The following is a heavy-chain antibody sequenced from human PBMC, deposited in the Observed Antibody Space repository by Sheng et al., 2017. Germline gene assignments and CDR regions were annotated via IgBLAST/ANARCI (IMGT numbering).Heavy chain of an antibody. CDR2: INSDGSST. CDR1: GFTFSSYW. CDR3: ARQWTIFGVVILPPYGMDV. D-gene: IGHD3-3*01. V-gene: IGHV3-74*01. J-gene: IGHJ6*02. Sequence: EVQLVESGGGLVQPGGSLRLSCAASGFTFSSYWMHWVRQAPGKGLVWVSRINSDGSSTSYADSVKGRFTISRDNAKNTLYLQMNSLRAEDTAVYYCARQWTIFGVVILPPYGMDVWGQGTTVTVSS.